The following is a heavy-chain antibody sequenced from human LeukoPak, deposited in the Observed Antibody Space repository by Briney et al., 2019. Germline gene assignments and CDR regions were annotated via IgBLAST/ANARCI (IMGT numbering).Heavy chain of an antibody. CDR3: ARDQNSLGYCSGGSCYQGY. D-gene: IGHD2-15*01. J-gene: IGHJ4*02. CDR2: ISGSGGST. CDR1: GFTFNNYI. Sequence: GGSLRLSCVASGFTFNNYIVTWVRQAPGKGLEWVSAISGSGGSTYYADSVKGRFTISRDNFRNTLYLQINSLRADDTAVYYCARDQNSLGYCSGGSCYQGYWGQGTLVTVSS. V-gene: IGHV3-23*01.